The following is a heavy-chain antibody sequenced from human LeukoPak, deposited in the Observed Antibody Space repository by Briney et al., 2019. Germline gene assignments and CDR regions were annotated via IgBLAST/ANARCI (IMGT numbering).Heavy chain of an antibody. Sequence: ASVKVSCKASGYTFTGYFIHWVRQAPGQGLEWMGWINPNSDGTNYAQKFQGRVTMTRDTSISTAYMELSRLRSDDTAVYYCAREFPDYDILTGYYFSPTPFDPWGQGTLVTAS. CDR2: INPNSDGT. CDR1: GYTFTGYF. J-gene: IGHJ5*02. CDR3: AREFPDYDILTGYYFSPTPFDP. V-gene: IGHV1-2*02. D-gene: IGHD3-9*01.